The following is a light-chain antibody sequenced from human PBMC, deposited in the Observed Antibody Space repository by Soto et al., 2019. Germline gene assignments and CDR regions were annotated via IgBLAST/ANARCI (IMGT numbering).Light chain of an antibody. J-gene: IGLJ1*01. CDR2: DNN. CDR3: QSYDTSLSGFYV. V-gene: IGLV1-40*01. CDR1: SSNIGAGYN. Sequence: QSVLTQPPSVSGAPGQWVSISCTGSSSNIGAGYNVHWYQQLPGTAPKLLIYDNNNRPSGVPDRFSGSKSGTSASLAITGLQAEDEADYYCQSYDTSLSGFYVFGTGTKLTVL.